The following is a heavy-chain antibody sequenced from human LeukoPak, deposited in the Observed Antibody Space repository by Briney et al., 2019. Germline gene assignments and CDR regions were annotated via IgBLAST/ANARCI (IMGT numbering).Heavy chain of an antibody. CDR1: GYTFTGYY. Sequence: ASVKVSCKASGYTFTGYYMHWVRQAPVQGLEWMGWINPNSGGTNYAQKFQGRVTMTRDTSISTAYMELSRLRPDDTAVYYCARGLGYCSSTSCYTDWFDPWGQGTLVTVSS. D-gene: IGHD2-2*02. CDR3: ARGLGYCSSTSCYTDWFDP. J-gene: IGHJ5*02. CDR2: INPNSGGT. V-gene: IGHV1-2*02.